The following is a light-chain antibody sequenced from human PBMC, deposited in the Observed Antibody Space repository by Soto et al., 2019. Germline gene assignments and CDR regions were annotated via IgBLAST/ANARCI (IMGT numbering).Light chain of an antibody. Sequence: EIVLTQSPGTLSLSPGERATLSCRASQSVSSSYLAWYQQKPGQAPRLLICAASSRATGIPDRFSGSGSGTDFTLTISRLEPEDFAVYYCQQYGGSPPTFGQGTKVDIK. V-gene: IGKV3-20*01. CDR1: QSVSSSY. CDR2: AAS. J-gene: IGKJ1*01. CDR3: QQYGGSPPT.